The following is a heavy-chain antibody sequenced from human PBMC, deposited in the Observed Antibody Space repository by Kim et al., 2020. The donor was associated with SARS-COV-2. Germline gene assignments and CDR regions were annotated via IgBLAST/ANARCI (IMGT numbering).Heavy chain of an antibody. CDR1: GFTFSDSP. D-gene: IGHD1-1*01. J-gene: IGHJ3*02. CDR2: IRSKANSYAT. CDR3: ARIPGTPFAFWDAFDI. V-gene: IGHV3-73*01. Sequence: GGSLRLSCAALGFTFSDSPMPLVRQASGKGLERVGRIRSKANSYATAYAASVRGRFIISRDDSKNTAYLQMNSLKTEDTAVYYCARIPGTPFAFWDAFDIWGQGTMVTVSS.